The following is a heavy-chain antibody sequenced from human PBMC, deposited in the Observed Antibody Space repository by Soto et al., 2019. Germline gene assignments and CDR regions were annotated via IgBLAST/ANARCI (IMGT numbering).Heavy chain of an antibody. CDR1: GFTFSSYS. Sequence: PGGSLRLSCAASGFTFSSYSMNWVRQAPGKGLEWVSSISSSSSYIYYADSVKGRFTISRDNAKNSLYLQMNGLRAEDTAVYYCARVYDFWSGYYSYYYGMDVWGQGTTVTVSS. CDR2: ISSSSSYI. D-gene: IGHD3-3*01. V-gene: IGHV3-21*01. J-gene: IGHJ6*02. CDR3: ARVYDFWSGYYSYYYGMDV.